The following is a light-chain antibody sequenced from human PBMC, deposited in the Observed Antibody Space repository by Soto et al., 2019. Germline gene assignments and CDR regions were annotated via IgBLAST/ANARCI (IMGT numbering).Light chain of an antibody. V-gene: IGKV3-20*01. CDR1: QTVSSN. CDR2: GAS. J-gene: IGKJ5*01. Sequence: EIVMTQSPATLSVSPVGRATLSCRASQTVSSNLAWYQQKPGQAPRLLIYGASNRATGIPDRFSGSGSGTDFTLTISRLEPEDFAVYYCQKYGSSSINFGQGTQLEIK. CDR3: QKYGSSSIN.